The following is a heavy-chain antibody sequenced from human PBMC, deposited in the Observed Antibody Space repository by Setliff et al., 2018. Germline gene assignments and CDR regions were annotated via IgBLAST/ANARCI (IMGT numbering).Heavy chain of an antibody. CDR3: GRTGTYRYFGY. J-gene: IGHJ4*02. V-gene: IGHV4-61*09. CDR1: GGSISSGSDY. D-gene: IGHD1-1*01. Sequence: PSETLSLTCSVSGGSISSGSDYWTWIRQPAGKGLEWIGHIYTSGSTKFNPPLKSRVTISVDTSKNQVSLRLVSVTAADTAIYYCGRTGTYRYFGYWGQGALVTVSS. CDR2: IYTSGST.